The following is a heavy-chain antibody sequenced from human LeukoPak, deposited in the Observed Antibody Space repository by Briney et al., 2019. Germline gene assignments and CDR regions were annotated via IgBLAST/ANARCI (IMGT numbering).Heavy chain of an antibody. Sequence: ASVKVSCKASGYTFTSYYMHWVRQAPGQGLEWMGIINPSGGSTSYAQKFQGRVTMTRDTSTSTAYMELSRLRSDDTAVYYCARATTYYYDSSGIDFDYWGQGTLVTVSS. CDR1: GYTFTSYY. D-gene: IGHD3-22*01. J-gene: IGHJ4*02. CDR2: INPSGGST. CDR3: ARATTYYYDSSGIDFDY. V-gene: IGHV1-46*01.